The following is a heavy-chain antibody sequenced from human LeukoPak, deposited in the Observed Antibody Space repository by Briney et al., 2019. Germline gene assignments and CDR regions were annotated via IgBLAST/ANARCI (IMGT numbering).Heavy chain of an antibody. CDR1: GASISSGGHY. V-gene: IGHV4-31*03. CDR3: AGGFDSSKMGD. J-gene: IGHJ4*02. CDR2: IYDSRFT. Sequence: SETLSLTCTVSGASISSGGHYWSWTRQHPGKRLEWIGCIYDSRFTYYNPSPESRVTISIDSSENLLSLKLSSVTAADTAVYYCAGGFDSSKMGDWGQGTLVTVSS. D-gene: IGHD6-13*01.